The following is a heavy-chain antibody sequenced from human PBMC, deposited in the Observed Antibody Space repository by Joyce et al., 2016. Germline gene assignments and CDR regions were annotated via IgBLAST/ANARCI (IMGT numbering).Heavy chain of an antibody. D-gene: IGHD1-1*01. V-gene: IGHV2-5*02. CDR1: GFSLITSGEA. CDR3: AHRRKIDGNWYTFDY. Sequence: QITLKESGPTLVKPTQTLTLTCTFSGFSLITSGEAVGWIHQPPGKSLEWLALAYWDEDRHYTPSLRSRLTITKDTSRNQVVLTVTNMDPVDTATYYCAHRRKIDGNWYTFDYWGQGILVTVSS. J-gene: IGHJ4*02. CDR2: AYWDEDR.